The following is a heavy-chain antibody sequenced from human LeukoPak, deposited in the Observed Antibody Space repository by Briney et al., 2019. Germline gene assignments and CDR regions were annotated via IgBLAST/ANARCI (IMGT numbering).Heavy chain of an antibody. J-gene: IGHJ4*02. CDR3: VKEVPGTTVYD. D-gene: IGHD4-17*01. CDR1: GFSVTNTY. CDR2: TFRGEKT. V-gene: IGHV3-66*01. Sequence: GGSLRLSCAASGFSVTNTYMSWVRRAPGEGLEWVSVTFRGEKTYYADSVKGRFTLYRDSSTNTVYLQMASLRAEDTAMYYCVKEVPGTTVYDWGQGTLVTVSS.